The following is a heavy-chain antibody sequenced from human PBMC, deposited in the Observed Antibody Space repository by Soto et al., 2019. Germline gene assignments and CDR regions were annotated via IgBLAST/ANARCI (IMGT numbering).Heavy chain of an antibody. Sequence: SETLSLTCTVSGGSISSYYWSWIRQPPGKGLEWIGYIYYSGSTNYNPSLKSRVTISVDTSKNQFSLKLSSVTAADTAVYYCARWSDYYYGMDVWGQGTTVTVSS. CDR1: GGSISSYY. V-gene: IGHV4-59*01. CDR3: ARWSDYYYGMDV. J-gene: IGHJ6*02. CDR2: IYYSGST.